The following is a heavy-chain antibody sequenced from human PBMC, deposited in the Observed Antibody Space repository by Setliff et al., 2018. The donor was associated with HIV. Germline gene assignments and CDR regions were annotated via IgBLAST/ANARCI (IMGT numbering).Heavy chain of an antibody. CDR3: ARVYYNLWSSYFWEHVQLDP. CDR2: SYYDNSV. Sequence: KPSETLSLTCTVSGGSISSSDYYWGWIRQPPGKGLEWIGSSYYDNSVDHNPSLKGRISISLDTSKNQFSLRLSSATAADTAVYYCARVYYNLWSSYFWEHVQLDPWGQGTRVTVSS. CDR1: GGSISSSDYY. J-gene: IGHJ5*02. D-gene: IGHD3-3*01. V-gene: IGHV4-39*07.